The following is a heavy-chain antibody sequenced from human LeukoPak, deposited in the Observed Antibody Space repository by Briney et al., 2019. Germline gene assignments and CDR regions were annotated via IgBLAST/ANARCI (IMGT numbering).Heavy chain of an antibody. D-gene: IGHD3-22*01. CDR3: AKEGDDSSGYYPPFDY. CDR2: ISYDGSNK. CDR1: GFTFSSYG. Sequence: GSLRLSCAASGFTFSSYGMHWVRQAPGKGLEWVAVISYDGSNKYYADSVKGRFTISRDNSKNTLYLQMNSLRAEDTAEYYCAKEGDDSSGYYPPFDYWGQGTLVTVSS. J-gene: IGHJ4*02. V-gene: IGHV3-30*18.